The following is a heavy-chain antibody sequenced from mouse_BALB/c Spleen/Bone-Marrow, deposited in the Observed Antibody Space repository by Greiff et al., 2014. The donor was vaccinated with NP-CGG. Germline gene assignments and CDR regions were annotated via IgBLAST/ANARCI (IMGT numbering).Heavy chain of an antibody. CDR3: TRHGGYYPYYYAMDY. V-gene: IGHV5-12-1*01. CDR1: GSAFSSYD. D-gene: IGHD2-3*01. Sequence: DVKLVESGGGLVKPGGSLKLSCAASGSAFSSYDMSWVRQTPEKRLEWVAYISHGGGTTYYSDTVKGRFTISRDNAKNTLYLQMSSLKSEDTAIYYCTRHGGYYPYYYAMDYWGQGTSVTVSS. J-gene: IGHJ4*01. CDR2: ISHGGGTT.